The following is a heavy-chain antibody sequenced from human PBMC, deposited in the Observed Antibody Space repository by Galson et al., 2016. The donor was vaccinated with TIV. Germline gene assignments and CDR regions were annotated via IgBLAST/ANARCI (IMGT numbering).Heavy chain of an antibody. CDR2: ITGSSAIP. Sequence: SLRLSCAASGFPFSIYAMAWVRQAPGKGLEWVSGITGSSAIPYYTASVKGRFTISRDNSKNVLYLQMNSLRVDDTAVYFCAKDPLGGWFQNPFDYWGQGTLVTV. CDR3: AKDPLGGWFQNPFDY. V-gene: IGHV3-23*01. J-gene: IGHJ4*02. D-gene: IGHD6-19*01. CDR1: GFPFSIYA.